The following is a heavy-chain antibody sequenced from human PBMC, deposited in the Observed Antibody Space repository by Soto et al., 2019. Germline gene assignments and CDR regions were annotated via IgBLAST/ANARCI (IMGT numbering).Heavy chain of an antibody. CDR3: ARPYCGGDCYSDYYYGMDV. J-gene: IGHJ6*02. Sequence: ASVKVSCKASGYTFTSYYMHWVRQAPGQGLEWMGIINPSGGSTSYAQKFQGRVTMTRDTSTSTVYMELSSLRSEDTAVYYCARPYCGGDCYSDYYYGMDVWGQGTTVTVSS. CDR1: GYTFTSYY. V-gene: IGHV1-46*01. D-gene: IGHD2-21*02. CDR2: INPSGGST.